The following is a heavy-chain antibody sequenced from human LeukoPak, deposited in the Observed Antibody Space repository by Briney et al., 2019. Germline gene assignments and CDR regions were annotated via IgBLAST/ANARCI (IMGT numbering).Heavy chain of an antibody. CDR3: AKAYIVGAPWHDAFDI. Sequence: PGGSLRLSCAASGFTFSSYAMSWVRQAPGKGLEWVSAISGSGGSTYYADSVKGRFTISRDNSKNTLYLQMNSLRAEDTAVYYCAKAYIVGAPWHDAFDIWGQGTMVTVSS. CDR1: GFTFSSYA. D-gene: IGHD1-26*01. J-gene: IGHJ3*02. CDR2: ISGSGGST. V-gene: IGHV3-23*01.